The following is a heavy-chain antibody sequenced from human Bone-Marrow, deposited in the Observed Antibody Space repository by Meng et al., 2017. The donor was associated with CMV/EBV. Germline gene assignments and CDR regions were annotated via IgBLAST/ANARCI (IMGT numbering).Heavy chain of an antibody. V-gene: IGHV3-30*02. CDR2: IRYDGSNK. Sequence: GGSLRLSCAASGFAFSSYGMHWVRQAPGKGLEWVAFIRYDGSNKYYADSVKGRFTISRDNSKNTLYLQMNSLRAEDTAVYYCAKTRTYYDFWSGYIDYWGQGTLVTVSS. CDR1: GFAFSSYG. D-gene: IGHD3-3*01. J-gene: IGHJ4*02. CDR3: AKTRTYYDFWSGYIDY.